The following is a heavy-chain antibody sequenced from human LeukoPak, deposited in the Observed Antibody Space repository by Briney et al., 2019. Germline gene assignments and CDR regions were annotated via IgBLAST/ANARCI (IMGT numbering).Heavy chain of an antibody. CDR2: ISSSSCSI. CDR3: ARARGTMVDAFDI. V-gene: IGHV3-48*01. D-gene: IGHD3-10*01. Sequence: PGGSLRLSCAASGFTFSIFSMNWVRQAPGKGLEWVSYISSSSCSIYYADSVKGRFTVSRDNAKNSLYLQMNSLRAEDTAVFYCARARGTMVDAFDIWGQGTMVTVSS. J-gene: IGHJ3*02. CDR1: GFTFSIFS.